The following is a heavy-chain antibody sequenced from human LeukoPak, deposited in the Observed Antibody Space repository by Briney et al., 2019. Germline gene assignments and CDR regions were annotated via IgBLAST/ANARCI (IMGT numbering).Heavy chain of an antibody. J-gene: IGHJ3*02. V-gene: IGHV1-2*02. D-gene: IGHD5-24*01. Sequence: ASVTVSCMASGYTFTGYYMHWVRQAPGQGLEWMGWINPNSGGTNYAQKFQGRVTMTRDTSISTAYMELSRLRSDDTAVYYCARGRWLQLDAFDIWGQGTMVTVSS. CDR1: GYTFTGYY. CDR2: INPNSGGT. CDR3: ARGRWLQLDAFDI.